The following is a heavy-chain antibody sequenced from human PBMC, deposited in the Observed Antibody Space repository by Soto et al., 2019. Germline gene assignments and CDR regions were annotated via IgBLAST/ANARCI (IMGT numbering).Heavy chain of an antibody. V-gene: IGHV4-59*01. CDR3: AGCIAADGSGWFDP. CDR2: IYYSGST. D-gene: IGHD6-13*01. J-gene: IGHJ5*02. Sequence: SETLSLTCTVSGGSISRYYWSWIRQPPGKGLEWIGYIYYSGSTNYNPSLKSRVTISVDTSKNQFSLKLSSVTAADTAVYYCAGCIAADGSGWFDPWGQGTLVTV. CDR1: GGSISRYY.